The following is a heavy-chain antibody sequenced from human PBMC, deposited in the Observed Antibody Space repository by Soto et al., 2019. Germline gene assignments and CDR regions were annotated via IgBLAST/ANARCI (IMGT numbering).Heavy chain of an antibody. J-gene: IGHJ4*02. D-gene: IGHD2-15*01. CDR3: ARGDCSGGSCYSLRY. CDR1: GGSISSGGYY. CDR2: IYYSGTT. V-gene: IGHV4-31*02. Sequence: QVQLQESGPGLVKPSETLSLTCTVSGGSISSGGYYWSWIRQHPGKGLEWIGYIYYSGTTYYNPCLKSRVTISVDTSKTQFSLKLTSVTAADTAVHYCARGDCSGGSCYSLRYWGQGTLVTVSS.